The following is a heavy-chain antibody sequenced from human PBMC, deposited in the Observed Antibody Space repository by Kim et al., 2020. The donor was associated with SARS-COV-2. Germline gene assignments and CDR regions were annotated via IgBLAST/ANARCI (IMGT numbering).Heavy chain of an antibody. J-gene: IGHJ6*02. V-gene: IGHV3-21*06. D-gene: IGHD2-2*01. Sequence: GRFTISRDNAKNSLYLQMSSLRAEDTAVYHCAREVRLPAALEGYYFSGMDVWGQGTTVTVSS. CDR3: AREVRLPAALEGYYFSGMDV.